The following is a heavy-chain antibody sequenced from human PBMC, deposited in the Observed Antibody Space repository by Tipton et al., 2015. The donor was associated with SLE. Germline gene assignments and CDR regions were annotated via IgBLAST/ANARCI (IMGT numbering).Heavy chain of an antibody. CDR3: ASPSIAAAGKGDYYYYYYYMDV. V-gene: IGHV4-39*01. Sequence: TLSLTCTVSGGSISSSSYYWGWIRQPPGKGLEWIGSIYYSGSTYYNPSLKSRVTISVDTSKNQFSLKRSSVTAADTAVYYCASPSIAAAGKGDYYYYYYYMDVWGKGTTVTVSS. J-gene: IGHJ6*03. CDR2: IYYSGST. CDR1: GGSISSSSYY. D-gene: IGHD6-13*01.